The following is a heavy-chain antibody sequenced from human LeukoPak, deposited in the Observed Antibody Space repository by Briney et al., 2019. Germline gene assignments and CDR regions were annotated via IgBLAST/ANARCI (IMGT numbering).Heavy chain of an antibody. CDR1: GFTFSSYW. V-gene: IGHV3-7*01. CDR2: IKQDGSEK. Sequence: PGGSLRLSCAASGFTFSSYWMSWVRQAPGKGLEWVANIKQDGSEKYYVDSVKGRFTISRDNAKNSLYLQMNSLRAEDTAVYYCARENEGSGSSHYYYYYMDVWGKGTTVTVSS. CDR3: ARENEGSGSSHYYYYYMDV. J-gene: IGHJ6*03. D-gene: IGHD3-10*01.